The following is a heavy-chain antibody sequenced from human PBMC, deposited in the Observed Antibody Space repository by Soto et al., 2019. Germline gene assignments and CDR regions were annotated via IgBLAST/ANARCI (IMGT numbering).Heavy chain of an antibody. J-gene: IGHJ3*02. CDR1: GGIFSDYA. CDR2: ISGSGGST. V-gene: IGHV3-23*01. Sequence: GGSLRLSCGVSGGIFSDYAMSWVRQAPGKGLEWVSGISGSGGSTYYAASVKGRFTISRDDSNNTLFLQMSGLRADDAAVYYCVKRKWDYTGSAFDIWGQGTMVTVSS. CDR3: VKRKWDYTGSAFDI. D-gene: IGHD1-1*01.